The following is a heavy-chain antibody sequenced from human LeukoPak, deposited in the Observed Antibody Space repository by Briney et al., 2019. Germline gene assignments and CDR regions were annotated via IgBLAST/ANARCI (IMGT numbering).Heavy chain of an antibody. J-gene: IGHJ4*02. CDR1: GFTFSSYA. CDR2: ISYDATIK. V-gene: IGHV3-30*18. Sequence: GGSLRLSCAASGFTFSSYAMSWVRQAPGKGLEWVAIISYDATIKYYADSVKGRFTISRDNSKSTLFLEMNSLRVEDTAVYYCVNVDYWGQGTLVTVSS. CDR3: VNVDY.